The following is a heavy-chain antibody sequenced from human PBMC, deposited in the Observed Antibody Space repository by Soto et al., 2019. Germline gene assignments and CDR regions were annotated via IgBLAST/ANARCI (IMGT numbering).Heavy chain of an antibody. CDR1: GFTFRSDW. Sequence: EVQLVESGGGLVQPGGSLRLSCAASGFTFRSDWMGWVRQVPGKGLEWVANIKQDGSEKNYVDSVKGRFTISRDNAKGSLYLQMNSLRGEVTAVYYCARENYFDYWGQGTLVTVSS. CDR3: ARENYFDY. V-gene: IGHV3-7*04. J-gene: IGHJ4*02. CDR2: IKQDGSEK.